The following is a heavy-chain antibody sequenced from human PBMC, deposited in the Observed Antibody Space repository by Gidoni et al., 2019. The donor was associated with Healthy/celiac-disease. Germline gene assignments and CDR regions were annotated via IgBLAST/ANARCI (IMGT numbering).Heavy chain of an antibody. D-gene: IGHD3-22*01. V-gene: IGHV2-5*01. Sequence: QITLKESGPTLVKPTQTLTLTCTFSGFSLSTSGVGVGWIRQPPGKALEWLALIYWNDDKRYSPSLKSRLTITKDTSKNQVVLTMTNMDPVDTATYYCAHILSYYYDSSGYAFDIWGQGTMVTVSS. CDR3: AHILSYYYDSSGYAFDI. CDR2: IYWNDDK. CDR1: GFSLSTSGVG. J-gene: IGHJ3*02.